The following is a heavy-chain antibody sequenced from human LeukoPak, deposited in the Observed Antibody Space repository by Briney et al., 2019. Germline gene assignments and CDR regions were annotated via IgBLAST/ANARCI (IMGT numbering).Heavy chain of an antibody. CDR1: GYTFTYYY. V-gene: IGHV1-46*01. CDR3: ARESDSGKDFDY. D-gene: IGHD1-26*01. J-gene: IGHJ4*02. Sequence: ASVTLSCTASGYTFTYYYIHWVRQAPGQGLEWMGIINPSGGNTNYAQKFQGRVTMTRDTSTSTVYMELSSLRSEDTAVYYCARESDSGKDFDYWGQGTVVTVSS. CDR2: INPSGGNT.